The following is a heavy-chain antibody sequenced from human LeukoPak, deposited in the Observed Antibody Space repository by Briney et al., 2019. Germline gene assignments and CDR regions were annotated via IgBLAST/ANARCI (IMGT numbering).Heavy chain of an antibody. CDR3: ARSTFSRYSGSYYPLDY. V-gene: IGHV1-18*01. CDR1: GYTFTSYG. CDR2: ISAYNGNT. J-gene: IGHJ4*02. D-gene: IGHD1-26*01. Sequence: ASVKASCKASGYTFTSYGISWVRQAPGQGLEWMGWISAYNGNTNYAQKLQGRVTMTTDTSTSTAYMELRSLRSDDTAVYYCARSTFSRYSGSYYPLDYWGQGTLVTVSS.